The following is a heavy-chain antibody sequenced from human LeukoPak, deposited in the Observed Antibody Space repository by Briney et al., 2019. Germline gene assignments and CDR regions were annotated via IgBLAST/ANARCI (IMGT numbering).Heavy chain of an antibody. Sequence: SETLSLTCTVSGGSISSSSYYWGWIRQPPGKGLEWIGSIYYSGSTYYNPSLKSRVTISVDTSKNQFSLKPSSVTAADTAVYYCARLGGIVVVPAAMRNMGAFDYWGQGTLVTVSS. J-gene: IGHJ4*02. CDR1: GGSISSSSYY. CDR2: IYYSGST. CDR3: ARLGGIVVVPAAMRNMGAFDY. D-gene: IGHD2-2*01. V-gene: IGHV4-39*01.